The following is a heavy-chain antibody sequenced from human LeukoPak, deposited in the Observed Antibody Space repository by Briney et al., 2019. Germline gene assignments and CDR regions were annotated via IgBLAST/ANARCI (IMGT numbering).Heavy chain of an antibody. Sequence: PSETLSLTCSLSGGSITCTTYYWGWLRQPPGKGLEWFGSSYYSGNTYYNPSLEGRVTISLDTSRKQFSLKLSSVTAADTAVYYCARTRGFGELLREGFDPWGQRTLVTVSS. V-gene: IGHV4-39*01. CDR3: ARTRGFGELLREGFDP. CDR1: GGSITCTTYY. D-gene: IGHD3-10*01. J-gene: IGHJ5*02. CDR2: SYYSGNT.